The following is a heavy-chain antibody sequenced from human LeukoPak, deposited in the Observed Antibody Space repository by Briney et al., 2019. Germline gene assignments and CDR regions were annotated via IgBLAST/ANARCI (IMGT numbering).Heavy chain of an antibody. D-gene: IGHD3-16*02. J-gene: IGHJ4*02. CDR3: ARAYQPLGGLSLPDY. Sequence: ASVKVSCKASGYTFTSYTMNWVRQAPGQGLEWMGWINTNTGNPTYAQGFTGRFVFSLDTSVSTAYLLISSLKAEDTAVYYCARAYQPLGGLSLPDYWSQGTLVTVSS. V-gene: IGHV7-4-1*02. CDR2: INTNTGNP. CDR1: GYTFTSYT.